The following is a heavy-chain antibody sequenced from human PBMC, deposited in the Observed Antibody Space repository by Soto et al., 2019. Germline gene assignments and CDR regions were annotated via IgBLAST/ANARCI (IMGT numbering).Heavy chain of an antibody. CDR3: ARTGDFSYYYGMDV. D-gene: IGHD1-26*01. Sequence: SGPTLVKPTPTLTLTCTFSGFSLSPSGMCVSWIRQPPGKALEWLALIDWDDDKYYSTSLKTRLTISKDTSKNQVVLTMTNMDPVDTATYYCARTGDFSYYYGMDVWGQGTTVTVSS. V-gene: IGHV2-70*01. CDR1: GFSLSPSGMC. CDR2: IDWDDDK. J-gene: IGHJ6*02.